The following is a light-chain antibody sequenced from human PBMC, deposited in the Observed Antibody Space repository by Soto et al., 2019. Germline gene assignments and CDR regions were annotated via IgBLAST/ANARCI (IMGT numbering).Light chain of an antibody. CDR3: QQYGSSPKLT. CDR1: QSVSSTY. CDR2: GAS. J-gene: IGKJ4*01. Sequence: EIVLTQSPGTLSLSTGERATLSCRASQSVSSTYLAGYQQKPGQAPRLLIYGASSRATGIPDRFSGSGSGTDFTLTISRLEPEDFAVYYCQQYGSSPKLTFGGGTKVDIK. V-gene: IGKV3-20*01.